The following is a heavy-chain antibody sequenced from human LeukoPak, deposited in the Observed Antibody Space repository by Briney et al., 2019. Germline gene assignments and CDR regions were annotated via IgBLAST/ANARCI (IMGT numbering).Heavy chain of an antibody. J-gene: IGHJ4*02. D-gene: IGHD6-19*01. Sequence: SGTLSLTCNVSLDPLNDNLYYSGWICQSPGKGREWIGSFYSSGSTSTHSSLKRRVTISVATSRTQLSLKLASVTDTDTAVYYCVRDGRFDSACFDSWGPGILVTVSS. V-gene: IGHV4-39*07. CDR1: LDPLNDNLYY. CDR2: FYSSGST. CDR3: VRDGRFDSACFDS.